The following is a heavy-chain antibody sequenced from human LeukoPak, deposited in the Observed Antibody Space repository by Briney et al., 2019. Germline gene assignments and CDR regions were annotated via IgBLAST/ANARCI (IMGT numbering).Heavy chain of an antibody. J-gene: IGHJ3*02. Sequence: SETLPLTCAVYGGSFSGYYWSWIRQPPGKGLEWIGEINHSGSTNYNPSLKSRVTISVDTSKNQFSLKLGSVTAADTAVYYCAKLLRYFDADAFDIWGQGTMVTVSS. CDR1: GGSFSGYY. D-gene: IGHD3-9*01. CDR3: AKLLRYFDADAFDI. V-gene: IGHV4-34*01. CDR2: INHSGST.